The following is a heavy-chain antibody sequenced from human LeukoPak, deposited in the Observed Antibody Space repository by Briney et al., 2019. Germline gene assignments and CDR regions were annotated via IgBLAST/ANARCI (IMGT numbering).Heavy chain of an antibody. D-gene: IGHD5-18*01. CDR3: ARAYGGYSYGSDY. J-gene: IGHJ4*02. Sequence: ASVKVSCKASGYIFTGYYMFWVRQAPGQGLEWMGWISFYNGNTNYAQKLHGRVTMTTDTSTSTAYMELRSLRSDDTAVYYCARAYGGYSYGSDYWGQGTLVTVSS. V-gene: IGHV1-18*04. CDR1: GYIFTGYY. CDR2: ISFYNGNT.